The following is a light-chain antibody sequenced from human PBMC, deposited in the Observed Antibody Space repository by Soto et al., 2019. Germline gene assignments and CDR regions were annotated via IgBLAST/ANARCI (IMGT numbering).Light chain of an antibody. Sequence: EIVLTQSPGTLSLSPGERATLSCRASQTVSSSYLGWYQQKAGRAPRLLIYGASGRATGIPDRFSGSGSGTDFTLTISGLEPEDFAIYYCQQYGGVPYTFGQGTKVDI. CDR3: QQYGGVPYT. J-gene: IGKJ2*01. CDR1: QTVSSSY. V-gene: IGKV3-20*01. CDR2: GAS.